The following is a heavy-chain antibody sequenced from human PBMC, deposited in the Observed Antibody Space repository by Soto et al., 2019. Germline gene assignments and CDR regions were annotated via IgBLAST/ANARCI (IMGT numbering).Heavy chain of an antibody. Sequence: QITLKESGPTLVKPTQTLTLTCTFSGLSLSTTGVGVGWIRQPPGKALEWLALIYWDDDKRYSPSLKSRLTITKDTSKNQVVLTMTNMDPVDTATYYCVQSQCGGDCLQSYSSHSYYGLDVWGQGTTVTVSS. V-gene: IGHV2-5*02. D-gene: IGHD2-21*02. CDR1: GLSLSTTGVG. CDR3: VQSQCGGDCLQSYSSHSYYGLDV. CDR2: IYWDDDK. J-gene: IGHJ6*02.